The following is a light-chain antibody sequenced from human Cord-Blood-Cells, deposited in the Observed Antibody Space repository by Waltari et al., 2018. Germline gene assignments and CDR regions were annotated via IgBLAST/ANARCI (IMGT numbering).Light chain of an antibody. Sequence: SYVLTPPPPVSVAPGKTARITCRGNNIGSKSVHRYQQKPGQAPVLVVYDDSDRPSGIPERFSGSNSGNTATLTISRVEAGDEADYYCQVWDSSSDHYVFGTGTKVTVL. CDR3: QVWDSSSDHYV. CDR2: DDS. V-gene: IGLV3-21*03. CDR1: NIGSKS. J-gene: IGLJ1*01.